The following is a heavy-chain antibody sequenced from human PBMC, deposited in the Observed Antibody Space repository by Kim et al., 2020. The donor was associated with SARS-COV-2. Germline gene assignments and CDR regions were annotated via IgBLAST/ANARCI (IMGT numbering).Heavy chain of an antibody. CDR3: ARGDSSSWLDY. Sequence: GGSLRLSCAASGFTFSSYSMNWVRQAPGKGLEWVSYISSSSSTIYYADSVKGRFTISRDNAKNSLYLQMNSLRAEDTAVYYCARGDSSSWLDYWGQGTLVTVSS. CDR1: GFTFSSYS. D-gene: IGHD6-13*01. V-gene: IGHV3-48*04. J-gene: IGHJ4*02. CDR2: ISSSSSTI.